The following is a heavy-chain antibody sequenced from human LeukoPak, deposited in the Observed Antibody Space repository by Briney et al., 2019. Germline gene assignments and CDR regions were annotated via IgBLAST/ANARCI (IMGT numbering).Heavy chain of an antibody. J-gene: IGHJ4*02. CDR3: AKDFDGDYATYFDY. V-gene: IGHV3-23*01. CDR1: GFTFSTYG. D-gene: IGHD4-17*01. CDR2: ISGSGGST. Sequence: GGSLRLSCAASGFTFSTYGMSWVRQAPGKGLEWVSAISGSGGSTYYADSVKGRFTISRDNSKNTLYLQMNSLRAEDTAVYYCAKDFDGDYATYFDYWGQGTLVTVSS.